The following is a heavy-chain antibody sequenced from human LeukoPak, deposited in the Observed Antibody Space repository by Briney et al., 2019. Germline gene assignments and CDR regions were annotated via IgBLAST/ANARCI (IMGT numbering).Heavy chain of an antibody. V-gene: IGHV3-33*01. CDR1: GFTFSAFA. CDR2: IWADGSDE. CDR3: ARESGAGGDFDH. J-gene: IGHJ4*02. D-gene: IGHD2-21*01. Sequence: GGSLRLSCAASGFTFSAFAMHWVRQAPGKGLEWVAVIWADGSDEYYAESVKGRFTIYRSKSRDTLYLQTNGLRDEDTALYYCARESGAGGDFDHWGQGTLVTVSS.